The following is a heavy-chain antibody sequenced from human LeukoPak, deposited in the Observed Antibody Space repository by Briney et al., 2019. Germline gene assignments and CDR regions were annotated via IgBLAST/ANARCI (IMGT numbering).Heavy chain of an antibody. CDR1: GASISSYY. V-gene: IGHV4-59*01. Sequence: PLETLSLTCSVSGASISSYYWNWIRQPPGEGLEWIGNIYIRGSTNYNPSLKSRVTISLDTSKDQFSLKLTSVTAADTAFYYCAKDWELGSWGQGTLVTVSS. D-gene: IGHD1-26*01. J-gene: IGHJ5*02. CDR3: AKDWELGS. CDR2: IYIRGST.